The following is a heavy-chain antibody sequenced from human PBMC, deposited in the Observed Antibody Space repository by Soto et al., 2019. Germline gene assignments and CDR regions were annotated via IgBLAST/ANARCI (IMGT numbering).Heavy chain of an antibody. CDR1: GFTFSSYG. D-gene: IGHD6-13*01. V-gene: IGHV3-30*18. J-gene: IGHJ6*02. CDR3: AKAHIAAAGTHYYGMDV. Sequence: PGGSLRLSCAASGFTFSSYGMHWVRQAPGKGLEWVAVISYDGSNKYYADSVKGRFTISRDNSKNTLYLQMNSLRAEDTAVYYCAKAHIAAAGTHYYGMDVWGQGTTVTVSS. CDR2: ISYDGSNK.